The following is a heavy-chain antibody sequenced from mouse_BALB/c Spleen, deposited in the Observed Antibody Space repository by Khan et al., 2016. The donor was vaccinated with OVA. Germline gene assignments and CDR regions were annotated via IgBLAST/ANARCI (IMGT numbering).Heavy chain of an antibody. J-gene: IGHJ2*01. CDR2: IWSGGST. V-gene: IGHV2-2*02. CDR1: GFSLTNYG. Sequence: QVQLKQSGPGLVQPSQSLSITCTVSGFSLTNYGIHWVRQSPGKGLEWLGLIWSGGSTDYNATFISRLSINKDNSKSQVFFKMNSLQANDTAIYHCARNRNGYFDYWGQGTTLTVSS. CDR3: ARNRNGYFDY.